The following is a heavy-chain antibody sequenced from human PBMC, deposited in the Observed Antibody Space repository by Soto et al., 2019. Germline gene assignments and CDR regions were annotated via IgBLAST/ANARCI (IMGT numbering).Heavy chain of an antibody. CDR2: IIPIFGTA. V-gene: IGHV1-69*13. CDR1: GGTFSSYA. J-gene: IGHJ4*02. Sequence: SVKVSCKASGGTFSSYAISWVRQAPGQVLEWMGGIIPIFGTANYAQKFQGRVTITADESTSTTYMELSSLRSEDTAVYYCARDLSGAIAAPYYLEYWGQGTMVTVSS. D-gene: IGHD6-6*01. CDR3: ARDLSGAIAAPYYLEY.